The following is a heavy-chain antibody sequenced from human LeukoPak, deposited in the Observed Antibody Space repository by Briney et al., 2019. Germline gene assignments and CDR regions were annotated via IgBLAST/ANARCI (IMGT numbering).Heavy chain of an antibody. D-gene: IGHD2-2*01. CDR2: IYPGDSDT. CDR3: ASRYCSSTSCPVG. V-gene: IGHV5-51*01. CDR1: GYSFTSYW. J-gene: IGHJ4*02. Sequence: GESLKISCKGSGYSFTSYWIGWVRQMPGKGLEWMGIIYPGDSDTRYSPSFQGQVTISADKSISTAYLQRSSLKASDTAMYYCASRYCSSTSCPVGWGQGTLVTVSS.